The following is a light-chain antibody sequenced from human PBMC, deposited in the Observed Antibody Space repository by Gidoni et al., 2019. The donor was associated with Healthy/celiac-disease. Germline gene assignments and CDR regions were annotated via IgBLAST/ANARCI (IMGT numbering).Light chain of an antibody. Sequence: DIQMTQSPSSLSASVGDRVTITCQASQDISNYLNWCQQKPGKAPKLLIYDASNLETGVPSRFSGSGSGTDFTFTISSLQPEDIATYYCQQYDNLLPLTFGGXTKVEIK. CDR1: QDISNY. V-gene: IGKV1-33*01. J-gene: IGKJ4*01. CDR2: DAS. CDR3: QQYDNLLPLT.